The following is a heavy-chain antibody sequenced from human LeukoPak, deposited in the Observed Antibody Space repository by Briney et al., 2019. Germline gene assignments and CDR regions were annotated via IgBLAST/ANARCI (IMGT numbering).Heavy chain of an antibody. Sequence: ASVKVSCKVSGYTLTELSLHWVRQAPGKGLEWMGGFDPEDGETIYAQKFQGRVTMTEDTSTDTAYMELSSLRSEDTAVYYCATCGSGYYYYMDVWGKGTTVTVSS. CDR1: GYTLTELS. D-gene: IGHD3-22*01. CDR2: FDPEDGET. CDR3: ATCGSGYYYYMDV. J-gene: IGHJ6*03. V-gene: IGHV1-24*01.